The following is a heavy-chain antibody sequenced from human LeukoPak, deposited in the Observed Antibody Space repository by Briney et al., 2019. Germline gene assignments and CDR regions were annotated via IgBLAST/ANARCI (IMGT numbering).Heavy chain of an antibody. V-gene: IGHV4-39*01. CDR2: VSYGGNT. Sequence: PSETLSLTCAVSGGSINNDGYYWGWIRQPPGRGLGWIGSVSYGGNTYYSPSLKSRVTIFVDTSKNQFSLKLRSVTAADTAVYYCARRLSYYFGMDFWGQGTTVIVSS. CDR3: ARRLSYYFGMDF. CDR1: GGSINNDGYY. J-gene: IGHJ6*02.